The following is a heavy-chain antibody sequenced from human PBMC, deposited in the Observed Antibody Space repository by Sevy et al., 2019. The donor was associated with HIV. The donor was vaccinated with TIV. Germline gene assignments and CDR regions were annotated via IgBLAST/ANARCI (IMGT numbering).Heavy chain of an antibody. D-gene: IGHD2-15*01. CDR3: ARGLVVAATFAFDI. J-gene: IGHJ3*02. CDR1: GFTFSDYY. CDR2: ISSSGSTI. V-gene: IGHV3-11*01. Sequence: GGSLRLSCAASGFTFSDYYMSWIRQAPGKGLEWVSYISSSGSTIYYADSVKGRFTISRENAKNSLYLQMNSLRAEDTAVYYCARGLVVAATFAFDIWGQGTMVTVSS.